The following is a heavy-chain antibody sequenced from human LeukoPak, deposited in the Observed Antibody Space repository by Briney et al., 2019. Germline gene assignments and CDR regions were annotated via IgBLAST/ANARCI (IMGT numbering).Heavy chain of an antibody. CDR2: ISYDGTNE. CDR3: ARDLRGGGGSSSSPA. J-gene: IGHJ5*02. V-gene: IGHV3-30*04. Sequence: GGSLRLSCAASGFTFSSYAMHWVRQAPGKGLEWVAFISYDGTNEYYADSVRGRFTISRDNSKNTLYLQMNSLRAEDTAVYYCARDLRGGGGSSSSPAWGQGTLVTVSS. CDR1: GFTFSSYA. D-gene: IGHD6-6*01.